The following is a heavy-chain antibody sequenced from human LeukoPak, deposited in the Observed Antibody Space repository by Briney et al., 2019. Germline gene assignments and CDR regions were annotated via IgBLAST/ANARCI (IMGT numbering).Heavy chain of an antibody. CDR3: PRLGKADSYYYMDV. J-gene: IGHJ6*03. CDR1: GFTFSGSA. CDR2: IRSKTDFYAT. Sequence: GGSLKLSCAASGFTFSGSAMHWVRQASGKGLEWVGRIRSKTDFYATTYAASVKGRFTISRDDSKNTAYLQMNSLKTEDTAVYYCPRLGKADSYYYMDVWAKGPRSPSP. V-gene: IGHV3-73*01.